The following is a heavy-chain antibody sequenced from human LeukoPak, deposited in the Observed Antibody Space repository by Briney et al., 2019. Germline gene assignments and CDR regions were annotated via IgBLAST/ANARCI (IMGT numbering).Heavy chain of an antibody. CDR2: IKRDGSDT. D-gene: IGHD3-22*01. Sequence: GGSLRLSCAASGFTFSSYWMSWVRQAPGKGLEWVANIKRDGSDTYYVDSVKGRFTISRDNAKNSLYLQLNSLRAEDTAVYYCARNANYYDSRGENYFNCWGQGTLVTVSS. J-gene: IGHJ4*02. CDR3: ARNANYYDSRGENYFNC. CDR1: GFTFSSYW. V-gene: IGHV3-7*01.